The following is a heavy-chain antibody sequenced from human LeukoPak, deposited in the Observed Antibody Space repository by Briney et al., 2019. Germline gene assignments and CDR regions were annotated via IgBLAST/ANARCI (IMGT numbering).Heavy chain of an antibody. D-gene: IGHD2-2*01. CDR2: ISYDGSNE. CDR1: GFTFSSYG. V-gene: IGHV3-30*19. CDR3: ARVRAGYCTSTSCYTGMDV. Sequence: PGRSLRLSCAASGFTFSSYGMHWVRQAPGKGLEWVALISYDGSNEHYADSVRGRFTISRDNSKFTLYMQMNSLRAEDTAVYYCARVRAGYCTSTSCYTGMDVWGQGTTVIVSS. J-gene: IGHJ6*02.